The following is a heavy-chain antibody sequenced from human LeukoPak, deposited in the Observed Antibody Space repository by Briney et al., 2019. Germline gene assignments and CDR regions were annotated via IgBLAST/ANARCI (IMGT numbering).Heavy chain of an antibody. V-gene: IGHV1-69*06. Sequence: SVKVSCKASGGTFSSYAISWVRQAPGQGLEWMGGIIPIFGTANYAQKFQGRVTITADKSTSTAYMELSSLRSEDTAAYYCARTYSSSSFANRHYWYFDLWGRGTLVTVSS. CDR1: GGTFSSYA. CDR2: IIPIFGTA. CDR3: ARTYSSSSFANRHYWYFDL. D-gene: IGHD6-6*01. J-gene: IGHJ2*01.